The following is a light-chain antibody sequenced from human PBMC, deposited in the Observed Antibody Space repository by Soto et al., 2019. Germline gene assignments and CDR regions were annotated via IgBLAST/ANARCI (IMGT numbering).Light chain of an antibody. J-gene: IGLJ2*01. V-gene: IGLV1-47*01. Sequence: QSVLTQSPSASGTPGQRVTISCSGTSSNIGTNYVYWYQQLPGTAPKVLIYSNDKRPSGVPDRFSGCKSGTSASLAISGLRSEDEADYYCAAWDDSLRGPLFGGGTKVTVL. CDR1: SSNIGTNY. CDR3: AAWDDSLRGPL. CDR2: SND.